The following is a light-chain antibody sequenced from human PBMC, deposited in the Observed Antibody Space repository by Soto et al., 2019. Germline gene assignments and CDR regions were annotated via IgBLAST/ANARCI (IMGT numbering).Light chain of an antibody. CDR3: QQHNGY. Sequence: HMTQSPSTLSASVGDRVTITCRASQSINTWLAWYQQKPGKAPKLLIHDASTLDSGVPSRFSGSGSGREFTLTISSLQPDDFATDYCQQHNGYFGGGTKVEIK. V-gene: IGKV1-5*01. J-gene: IGKJ4*01. CDR1: QSINTW. CDR2: DAS.